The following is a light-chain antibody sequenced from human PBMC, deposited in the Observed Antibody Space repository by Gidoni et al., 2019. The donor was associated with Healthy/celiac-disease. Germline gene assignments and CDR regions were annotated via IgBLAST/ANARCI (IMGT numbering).Light chain of an antibody. CDR3: SSYTSSSTLDVV. CDR2: DVS. J-gene: IGLJ2*01. CDR1: SSDVGGYNY. Sequence: QSALTQPASVSGSPGQSITLSCTGTSSDVGGYNYVSWYQQHPGKAPKLMIYDVSNRPSGVSNPFSGSKSGNTASLTISGLQAEDEADYYCSSYTSSSTLDVVFGGGTKLTVL. V-gene: IGLV2-14*01.